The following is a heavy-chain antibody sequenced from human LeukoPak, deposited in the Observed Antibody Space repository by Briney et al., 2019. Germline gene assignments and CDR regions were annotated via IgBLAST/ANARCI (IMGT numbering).Heavy chain of an antibody. V-gene: IGHV1-8*03. D-gene: IGHD6-13*01. J-gene: IGHJ6*03. CDR2: MNPNSGNT. Sequence: GASVKVSCKASGYTFTSYDINWVRQATGQGLEWMGWMNPNSGNTGYAQRFQGRVTITRNTSISTAYMELSSLRSEDTAVYYCARGIGYSSSWYRGDYYYYMDVWGKGTTVTVSS. CDR1: GYTFTSYD. CDR3: ARGIGYSSSWYRGDYYYYMDV.